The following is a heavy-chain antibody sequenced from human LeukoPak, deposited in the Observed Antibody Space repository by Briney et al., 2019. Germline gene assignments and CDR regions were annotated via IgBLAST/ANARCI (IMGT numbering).Heavy chain of an antibody. CDR2: IWYDGSNK. CDR1: GFTFSSYG. J-gene: IGHJ4*02. CDR3: ARGSYSSSRYVVDY. V-gene: IGHV3-33*01. D-gene: IGHD6-13*01. Sequence: GRSLRLSCAASGFTFSSYGMHWVRQAPGKGLEWVAVIWYDGSNKYYADSVKGRFTISRDNSKNTLYLQMNSLRAEDTAVYYCARGSYSSSRYVVDYWGQGTLVTVSS.